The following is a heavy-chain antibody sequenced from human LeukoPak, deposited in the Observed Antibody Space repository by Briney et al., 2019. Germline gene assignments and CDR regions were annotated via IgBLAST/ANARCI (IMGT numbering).Heavy chain of an antibody. J-gene: IGHJ5*02. D-gene: IGHD2-2*01. CDR2: IYYSGST. CDR3: ARSGSTSAANWFDP. V-gene: IGHV4-31*03. CDR1: GGSISSGGYY. Sequence: SETLSLTCTVSGGSISSGGYYWSWIRQHPGKGLEWIGYIYYSGSTYYNPSLKSRVTISVDTSKNQFSLKLSSVTAADTAVYSCARSGSTSAANWFDPWGQGTLVTVSS.